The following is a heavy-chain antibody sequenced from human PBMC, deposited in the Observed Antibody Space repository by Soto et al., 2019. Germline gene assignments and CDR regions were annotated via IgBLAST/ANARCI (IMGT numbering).Heavy chain of an antibody. CDR1: GGSVSSGSYY. J-gene: IGHJ4*02. Sequence: PSETLSLTCTVSGGSVSSGSYYWSWIRQPPGKGLEWIGYIYYSGSTYYNPSLKSRVTISIDVSKNQFSLSLRSLTAADTAVYYCARSREFDYWSQGTLVTVS. CDR2: IYYSGST. V-gene: IGHV4-61*01. CDR3: ARSREFDY.